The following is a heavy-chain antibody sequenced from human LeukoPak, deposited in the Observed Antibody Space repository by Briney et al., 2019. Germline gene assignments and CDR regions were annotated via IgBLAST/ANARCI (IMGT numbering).Heavy chain of an antibody. D-gene: IGHD3-10*01. Sequence: PSQTLSLTCAVSGGSISSGGYSWSWIRQPPGKGLEWIGYIYHSGSTYYNPSLKSRVTISVDRSKNQFSLKLSPVTAADTAVYYCARGPDTMVRVYTRYYYGMDVWGQGTTVTVSS. V-gene: IGHV4-30-2*01. CDR1: GGSISSGGYS. J-gene: IGHJ6*02. CDR2: IYHSGST. CDR3: ARGPDTMVRVYTRYYYGMDV.